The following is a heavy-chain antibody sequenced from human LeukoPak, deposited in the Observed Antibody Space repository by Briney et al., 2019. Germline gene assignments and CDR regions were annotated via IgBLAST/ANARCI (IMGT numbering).Heavy chain of an antibody. V-gene: IGHV3-23*01. CDR2: ISGSGGST. CDR1: GYTFTSYA. Sequence: LGASVKVSCKASGYTFTSYAMSWVRQAPGKGLEWVSAISGSGGSTYYADSVKGRFTISRDNSKNTLYLQMNSLRAEDTAVYYCAKDANYGSGSYHGDYWGQGTLVTVSS. J-gene: IGHJ4*02. CDR3: AKDANYGSGSYHGDY. D-gene: IGHD3-10*01.